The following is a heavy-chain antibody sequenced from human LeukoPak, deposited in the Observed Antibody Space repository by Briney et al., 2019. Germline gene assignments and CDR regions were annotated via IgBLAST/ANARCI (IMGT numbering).Heavy chain of an antibody. CDR1: GYTLTELS. CDR3: ASGVYCSSTSCYRVDY. CDR2: FDLEDGET. V-gene: IGHV1-24*01. J-gene: IGHJ4*02. Sequence: ASVKVSCKVSGYTLTELSMHWVRQAPGKGLEWMGSFDLEDGETIYAQKFQGRVTMTEDTSTDTAYMELSSLRSEDTAVYYCASGVYCSSTSCYRVDYWGQGTLVTVSS. D-gene: IGHD2-2*02.